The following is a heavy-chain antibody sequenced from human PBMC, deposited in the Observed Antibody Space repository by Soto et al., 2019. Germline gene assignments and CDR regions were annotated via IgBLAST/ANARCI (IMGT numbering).Heavy chain of an antibody. CDR1: GGSIDTDNLF. V-gene: IGHV4-39*07. D-gene: IGHD4-17*01. CDR2: IHYGGNA. Sequence: SETLSLTGTVAGGSIDTDNLFWAWVRQPPGKGLEWIASIHYGGNAYYSPSLTTRATISRDTSKNRVSLKLSSVTAADTAVYYCARRYGASFDYWGQGTLVTVS. CDR3: ARRYGASFDY. J-gene: IGHJ4*02.